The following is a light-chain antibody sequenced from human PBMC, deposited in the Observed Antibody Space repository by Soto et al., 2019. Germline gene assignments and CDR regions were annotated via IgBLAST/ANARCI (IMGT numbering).Light chain of an antibody. CDR2: SAI. V-gene: IGLV7-43*01. CDR3: LIYYGGHVL. CDR1: TGAVTSGYY. Sequence: QAVVTQEPSLTVSPGRTVTLTCASSTGAVTSGYYPNWFQQKPGQPPRPLIYSAINKHSWTPARFSGSLFGGKAALTLSGAHPDDEADYYCLIYYGGHVLFGGGTKLTVL. J-gene: IGLJ3*02.